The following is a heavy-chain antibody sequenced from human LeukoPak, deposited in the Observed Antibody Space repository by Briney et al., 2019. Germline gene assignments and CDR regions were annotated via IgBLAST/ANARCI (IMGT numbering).Heavy chain of an antibody. CDR1: GGSISNGSYY. Sequence: SETLSLTCTVSGGSISNGSYYWSWIRQPAGKGLEWIGHVYTSGSTNYNPSLKSRVTISVVTSKNQFSLMLRSVTAADTAVYYCARRYCSGGSCYSDRGAFDIWGQGTMVTVSS. J-gene: IGHJ3*02. CDR3: ARRYCSGGSCYSDRGAFDI. V-gene: IGHV4-61*09. D-gene: IGHD2-15*01. CDR2: VYTSGST.